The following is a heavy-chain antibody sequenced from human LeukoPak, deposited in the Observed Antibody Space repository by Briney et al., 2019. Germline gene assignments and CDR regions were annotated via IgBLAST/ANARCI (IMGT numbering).Heavy chain of an antibody. Sequence: ASVKVSCEVSGYTLTELSMHWVRQAPGKGLEWMGGFDPEDGETIYAQKFQGRVTMTEDTSTDTAYMELSSLRSEDTAVYYCATGTLLHCSSTSCYMSYYYGMDVWGQGTTVTVSS. V-gene: IGHV1-24*01. CDR1: GYTLTELS. J-gene: IGHJ6*02. D-gene: IGHD2-2*02. CDR3: ATGTLLHCSSTSCYMSYYYGMDV. CDR2: FDPEDGET.